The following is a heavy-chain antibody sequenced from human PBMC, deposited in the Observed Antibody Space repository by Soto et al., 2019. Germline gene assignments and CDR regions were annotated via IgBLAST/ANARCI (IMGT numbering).Heavy chain of an antibody. J-gene: IGHJ4*02. CDR3: AKSGQEWSRPPDD. Sequence: QVQLVESGGGVVQPGRSLRLSCLASGFTFGDFGMHWVRQAPGKGLEWVAALSYDESNTYYADSVKGRFTISRDISKNTLYLQSNSLRPEDTAVYFCAKSGQEWSRPPDDWGQGTLVTVSS. D-gene: IGHD3-3*01. CDR1: GFTFGDFG. CDR2: LSYDESNT. V-gene: IGHV3-30*18.